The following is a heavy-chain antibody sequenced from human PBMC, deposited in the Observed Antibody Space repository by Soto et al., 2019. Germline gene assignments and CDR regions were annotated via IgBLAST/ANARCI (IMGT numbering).Heavy chain of an antibody. V-gene: IGHV4-59*08. CDR3: ARQSSGSYTHFDF. J-gene: IGHJ4*02. Sequence: PSETLSLTCTVSGGSISSYYWSWIRQPPGKGLEWIGYIYYSGSTNYNPSLKSRVTISVDTSKNQFSLKMSSVTAADTAVFYCARQSSGSYTHFDFRGQGTLVTVSS. D-gene: IGHD1-26*01. CDR2: IYYSGST. CDR1: GGSISSYY.